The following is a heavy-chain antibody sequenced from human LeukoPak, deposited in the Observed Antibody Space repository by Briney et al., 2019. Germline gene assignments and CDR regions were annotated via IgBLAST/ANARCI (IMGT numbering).Heavy chain of an antibody. J-gene: IGHJ4*02. D-gene: IGHD4-23*01. Sequence: GGSLRLSCAASGFTFCSYGMHWVRQAPGKGLEGVAVISSDGSDKYYADSVKGRFTISRDNSKNTMYLQMNSLRDEDTAVYYCAKGSATTVVTIDYWGQGTLVTVSS. CDR2: ISSDGSDK. CDR3: AKGSATTVVTIDY. CDR1: GFTFCSYG. V-gene: IGHV3-30*18.